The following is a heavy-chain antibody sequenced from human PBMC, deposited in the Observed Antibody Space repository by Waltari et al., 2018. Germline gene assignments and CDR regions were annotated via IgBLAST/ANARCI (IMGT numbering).Heavy chain of an antibody. D-gene: IGHD3-16*01. J-gene: IGHJ4*02. V-gene: IGHV4-39*01. CDR1: GGSISSSSYY. CDR2: IYYSGST. Sequence: QLQLQESGPGLVKPSATLSLTCTVSGGSISSSSYYWGWIRQPPGKGLEWIGSIYYSGSTYYNPSLKSRVTISVDTSKNQFSLKLSSVTAADTAVYYCARHPTFPYYFDYWGQGTLVTVSS. CDR3: ARHPTFPYYFDY.